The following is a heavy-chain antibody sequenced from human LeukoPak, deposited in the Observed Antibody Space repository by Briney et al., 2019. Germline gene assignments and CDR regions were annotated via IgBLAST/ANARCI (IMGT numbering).Heavy chain of an antibody. J-gene: IGHJ4*02. D-gene: IGHD3-9*01. CDR1: GYTFTGYY. CDR2: INPNSGGT. CDR3: AREILTGYAIDY. Sequence: ASVKVSCKASGYTFTGYYIHWVRQAPGQGLEWMGFINPNSGGTNYAQKFQGRVTMTRDTSISTAYMEVRRLRSDDTAVYYCAREILTGYAIDYWGQGTLVTVSS. V-gene: IGHV1-2*02.